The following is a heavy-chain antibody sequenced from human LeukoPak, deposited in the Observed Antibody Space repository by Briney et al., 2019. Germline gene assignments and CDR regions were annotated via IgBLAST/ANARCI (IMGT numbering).Heavy chain of an antibody. CDR1: GGSISSSSYY. D-gene: IGHD5-18*01. CDR3: ARAKVLSDTAMVRDYYYYYYMDV. Sequence: SETLSLTCTVSGGSISSSSYYWGWIRQPPGKGLEWIGSIYYSGSTYYNPSLKSRVTISVDTSKNQFSLKLSSVTAADTAVYYCARAKVLSDTAMVRDYYYYYYMDVWGKGTTVTVSS. V-gene: IGHV4-39*07. CDR2: IYYSGST. J-gene: IGHJ6*03.